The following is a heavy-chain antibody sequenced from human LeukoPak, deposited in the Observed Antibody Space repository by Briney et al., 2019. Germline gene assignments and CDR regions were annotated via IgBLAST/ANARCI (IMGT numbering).Heavy chain of an antibody. Sequence: TPSETLPLTCAVYGGSFSGYHWTWIRQSPGKGLEWIGDINPSGSTYYNPSLKGRLTISVDTSKIQFSLKLRSVTAADTAVYYCARGRHDITMIVVVMTSVSYYLDVWGKGTTVTVS. CDR1: GGSFSGYH. D-gene: IGHD3-22*01. CDR3: ARGRHDITMIVVVMTSVSYYLDV. J-gene: IGHJ6*03. CDR2: INPSGST. V-gene: IGHV4-34*01.